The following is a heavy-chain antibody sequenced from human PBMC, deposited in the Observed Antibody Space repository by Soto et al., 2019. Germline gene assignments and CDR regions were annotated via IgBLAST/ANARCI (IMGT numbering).Heavy chain of an antibody. V-gene: IGHV4-61*01. CDR1: GGSVSSGSYY. CDR2: IYYSGST. J-gene: IGHJ4*02. CDR3: ARYSSSWYPSNY. D-gene: IGHD6-13*01. Sequence: PSETLSLTCTVSGGSVSSGSYYWSWIRQPPGKGLEWIGYIYYSGSTNYNPSLKSRVTISVDTSKNQFSLKLNSVTAADTAVYYCARYSSSWYPSNYWGQETLVTVSS.